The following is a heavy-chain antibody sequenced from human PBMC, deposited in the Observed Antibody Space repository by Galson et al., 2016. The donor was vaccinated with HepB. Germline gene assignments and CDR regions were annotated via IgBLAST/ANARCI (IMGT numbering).Heavy chain of an antibody. J-gene: IGHJ4*02. V-gene: IGHV3-33*01. CDR3: ARDPLLELYYFDY. Sequence: LRLSCAVSGFTFSSYGMHWVRQVPGKGLEWVSVIWFDGSKKYYADSVKGRFIISRDNSKNTLYLEMNSLRAEDTAVYYCARDPLLELYYFDYWGQGSLVTVSS. D-gene: IGHD1-1*01. CDR2: IWFDGSKK. CDR1: GFTFSSYG.